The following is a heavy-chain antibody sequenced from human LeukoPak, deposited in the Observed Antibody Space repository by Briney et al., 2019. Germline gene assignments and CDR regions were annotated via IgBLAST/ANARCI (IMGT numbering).Heavy chain of an antibody. Sequence: PSETLSLTCTVSGGSISSSSYYWGWIRQPPGKGLEWIGNIFYSGSTYHNPSLKSRVTISVDTSKNQFSLKLSSVTAADTAVYYCARRVWNTRYYFDYWGQGTLVTVSS. V-gene: IGHV4-39*01. CDR1: GGSISSSSYY. D-gene: IGHD1/OR15-1a*01. J-gene: IGHJ4*02. CDR3: ARRVWNTRYYFDY. CDR2: IFYSGST.